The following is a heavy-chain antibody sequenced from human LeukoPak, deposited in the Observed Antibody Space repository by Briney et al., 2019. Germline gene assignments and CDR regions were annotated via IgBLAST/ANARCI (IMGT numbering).Heavy chain of an antibody. CDR3: AKTPRYSSSSGPYYFDY. CDR1: GFTFSSYA. J-gene: IGHJ4*02. CDR2: ISGSGGST. Sequence: GGSLRLSCAASGFTFSSYAMSWVRQAPGKGLEWVSAISGSGGSTYYADSVKGRFTISRDNSKNTLYLQMNSLRAEDTAVYYCAKTPRYSSSSGPYYFDYWGQGTLVTVSS. D-gene: IGHD6-6*01. V-gene: IGHV3-23*01.